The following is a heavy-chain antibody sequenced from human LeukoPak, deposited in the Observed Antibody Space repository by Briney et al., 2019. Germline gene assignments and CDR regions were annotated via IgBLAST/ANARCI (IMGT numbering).Heavy chain of an antibody. D-gene: IGHD3-10*01. Sequence: ASVIVSCETYGHTFTSSDINWVRQAPGQGLEWIGWMHTSSGNADSAQKFQGRVTLTRNTSINTAYMELSTLRSDDTAVYYCVRAYPFPKRSASGSNYKRFYFDSWGQGTLVTVSA. V-gene: IGHV1-8*01. CDR2: MHTSSGNA. J-gene: IGHJ4*02. CDR3: VRAYPFPKRSASGSNYKRFYFDS. CDR1: GHTFTSSD.